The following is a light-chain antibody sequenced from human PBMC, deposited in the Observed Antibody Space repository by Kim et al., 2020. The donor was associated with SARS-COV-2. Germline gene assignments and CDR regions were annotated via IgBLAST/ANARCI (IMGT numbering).Light chain of an antibody. Sequence: QSVLTQPPSVSGTPGQRVTISCSGSNSNIGPNSVNWYQQFPATAPKLLLYSNNQRPSGVPDRFSGSKSGTSASLAISGLQSEDEADYYCATWDDSLNIPLFGGGTQLTVL. CDR3: ATWDDSLNIPL. CDR1: NSNIGPNS. CDR2: SNN. J-gene: IGLJ3*02. V-gene: IGLV1-44*01.